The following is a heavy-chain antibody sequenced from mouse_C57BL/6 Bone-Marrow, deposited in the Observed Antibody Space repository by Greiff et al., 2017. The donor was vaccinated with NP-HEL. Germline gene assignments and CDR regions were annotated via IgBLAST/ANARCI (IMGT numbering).Heavy chain of an antibody. V-gene: IGHV7-3*01. J-gene: IGHJ4*01. CDR3: ARYTLLITTVVADAMDY. Sequence: EVHLVESGGGLVQPGGSLRRAGEATGFTFTDDDRSWVRKPPGKALEWLGFIRNKANGDTTEYSAAVKGRITISRDNSQSILYLQMNALRVEDSATYYCARYTLLITTVVADAMDYWGPGTSVTVSS. CDR1: GFTFTDDD. CDR2: IRNKANGDTT. D-gene: IGHD1-1*01.